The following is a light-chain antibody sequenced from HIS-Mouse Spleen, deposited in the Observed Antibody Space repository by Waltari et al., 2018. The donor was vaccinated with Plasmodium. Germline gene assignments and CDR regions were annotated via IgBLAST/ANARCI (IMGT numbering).Light chain of an antibody. CDR1: AFPNTN. CDR2: EDS. Sequence: SYELTQPPSVSVSPGQTDTITCSGNAFPNTNAYWYQQKSVQAPVLVIYEDSKRPSGIPERFSGSSSRTMATLTISGAQVEDEADYYCYSTDSSGNHRVFGGGTKLTVL. J-gene: IGLJ3*02. V-gene: IGLV3-10*01. CDR3: YSTDSSGNHRV.